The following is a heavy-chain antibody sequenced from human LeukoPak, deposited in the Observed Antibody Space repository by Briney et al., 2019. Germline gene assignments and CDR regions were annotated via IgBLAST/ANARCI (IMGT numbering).Heavy chain of an antibody. V-gene: IGHV4-39*01. CDR2: IYYSGST. D-gene: IGHD1-7*01. CDR1: GGSISSSSYY. Sequence: SETLSLTCTVSGGSISSSSYYWGWIRQPPGKGLEWIGSIYYSGSTYYNTSLKSRVTISVDTAKNQFSLKLRSVTAADTAVYYCARHIPTYHWNYVPLYFDYWGQGTLVTASS. CDR3: ARHIPTYHWNYVPLYFDY. J-gene: IGHJ4*02.